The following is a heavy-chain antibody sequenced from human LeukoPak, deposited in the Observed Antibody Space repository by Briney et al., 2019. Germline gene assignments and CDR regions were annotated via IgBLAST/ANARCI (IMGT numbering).Heavy chain of an antibody. D-gene: IGHD3-16*02. CDR1: GGSISSYY. CDR2: IYYSGST. J-gene: IGHJ4*02. Sequence: SETLSLTCAVSGGSISSYYWSWIRQPPGKGLEWIGYIYYSGSTNYNPSLKSRVTISVDTSKNQFSLKLSSVTAADTAVYYCARHVSMITFGGVIVRDLPDYWGQGTLVTVSS. V-gene: IGHV4-59*08. CDR3: ARHVSMITFGGVIVRDLPDY.